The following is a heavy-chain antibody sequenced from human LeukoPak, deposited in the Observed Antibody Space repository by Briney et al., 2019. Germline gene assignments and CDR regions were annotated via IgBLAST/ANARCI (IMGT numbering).Heavy chain of an antibody. CDR1: GFTFDDYG. J-gene: IGHJ4*02. CDR2: ISGSGGST. D-gene: IGHD3-3*01. CDR3: AKRILRFLESY. V-gene: IGHV3-23*01. Sequence: GGSLRLSCAASGFTFDDYGMSWVRQAPGKGLEWVSAISGSGGSTYYADSVKGRFTISRDNSKNTLYLQMNSLRAEDTAVYYCAKRILRFLESYWGQGTLVTVSS.